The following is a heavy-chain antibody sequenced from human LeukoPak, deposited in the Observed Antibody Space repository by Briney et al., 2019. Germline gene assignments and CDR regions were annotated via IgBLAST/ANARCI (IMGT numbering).Heavy chain of an antibody. CDR3: ARQDSSSAALDY. CDR2: IYYSGST. J-gene: IGHJ4*02. CDR1: GGSISSYY. V-gene: IGHV4-59*08. D-gene: IGHD6-6*01. Sequence: SETLSLTCTVSGGSISSYYWSWIRQPPGKGLEWIGYIYYSGSTNYNPSLKSRVTISVDTSKNQFSMKLSSVTAADTAVYYCARQDSSSAALDYWGQGTLVTVSS.